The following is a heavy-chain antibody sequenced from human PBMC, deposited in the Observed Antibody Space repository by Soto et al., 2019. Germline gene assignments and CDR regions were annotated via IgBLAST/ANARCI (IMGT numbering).Heavy chain of an antibody. Sequence: GESLKISCKASGYDFSTYWIAWVRQMPGKGLEWMGIIYPGDSDTRYSPSFHGQVTISADKSVTTAYLQWRSLKASDRAMYYCARMSNYDTSGFSEHFDFWAQGTLVTVSS. D-gene: IGHD3-22*01. CDR2: IYPGDSDT. CDR1: GYDFSTYW. CDR3: ARMSNYDTSGFSEHFDF. J-gene: IGHJ4*02. V-gene: IGHV5-51*01.